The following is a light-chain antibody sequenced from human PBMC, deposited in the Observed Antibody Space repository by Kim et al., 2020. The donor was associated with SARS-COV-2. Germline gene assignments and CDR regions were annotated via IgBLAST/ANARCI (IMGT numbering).Light chain of an antibody. J-gene: IGKJ1*01. Sequence: AVGDRGTIICRASQGISDWLAWYQQKPGKAPKLLIYEASSLQSGVPSRFSGSGSGTDFTLTISSLQPEDFATYYCQQTDSFPWTFGQGTKVDIK. CDR3: QQTDSFPWT. CDR1: QGISDW. CDR2: EAS. V-gene: IGKV1-12*01.